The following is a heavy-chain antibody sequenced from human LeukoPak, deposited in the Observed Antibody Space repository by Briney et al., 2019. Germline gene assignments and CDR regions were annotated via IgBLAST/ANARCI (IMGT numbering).Heavy chain of an antibody. J-gene: IGHJ4*02. V-gene: IGHV3-49*03. D-gene: IGHD3-9*01. CDR1: GFTFGDYA. CDR3: TRVLRYFDWSYYFDY. CDR2: IRSKAYGGTT. Sequence: GRSLRLSCTASGFTFGDYAMSWFRQAPGKGLERVGFIRSKAYGGTTEYAASVKGRSTISRDDSKSIAYPQMNSLKTEDTAVYYCTRVLRYFDWSYYFDYWGQGTLVTVSS.